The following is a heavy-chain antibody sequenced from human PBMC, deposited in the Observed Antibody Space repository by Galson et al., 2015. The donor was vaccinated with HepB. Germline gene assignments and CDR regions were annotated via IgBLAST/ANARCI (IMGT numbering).Heavy chain of an antibody. Sequence: SLRLSCAASGFTFSSYSMNWVRQAPGKGLEWVSSISSSSSYIYYEDSVKGRFTTSRDNAKNSLYLQMNSLRAEETAVYYCARDYSGSYLFDYWGQGTLVTVSS. CDR1: GFTFSSYS. CDR3: ARDYSGSYLFDY. J-gene: IGHJ4*02. CDR2: ISSSSSYI. D-gene: IGHD1-26*01. V-gene: IGHV3-21*01.